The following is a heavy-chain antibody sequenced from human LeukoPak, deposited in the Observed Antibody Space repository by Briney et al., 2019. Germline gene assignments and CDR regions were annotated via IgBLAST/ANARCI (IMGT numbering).Heavy chain of an antibody. CDR2: ISSSSSYI. J-gene: IGHJ4*02. CDR3: ARASRIAVAEFDY. D-gene: IGHD6-19*01. Sequence: GGSLRLSCAASGFTFSSYSMNWVRQAPGKGLEWVSSISSSSSYIYYADSVKGRFTISRDNAKNSLYLQMNSLRAEDTAVYYCARASRIAVAEFDYWGQGTLVTVSS. V-gene: IGHV3-21*01. CDR1: GFTFSSYS.